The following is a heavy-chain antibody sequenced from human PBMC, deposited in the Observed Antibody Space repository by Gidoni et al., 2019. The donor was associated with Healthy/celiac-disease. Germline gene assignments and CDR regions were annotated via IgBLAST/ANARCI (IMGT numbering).Heavy chain of an antibody. J-gene: IGHJ6*01. CDR1: GYTFPSDY. V-gene: IGHV1-46*03. CDR3: ARGTDMGGATRTSYGMDV. Sequence: QVQLVQSGAEVKKPGASVKVSCKASGYTFPSDYMHWVRQAPGQGLEWMGIINPSGGSTSYAQKFQGRVTMTRATSTSTVYMELSRLRSEDTAVYYCARGTDMGGATRTSYGMDVWGQGTTVTVSS. CDR2: INPSGGST. D-gene: IGHD1-26*01.